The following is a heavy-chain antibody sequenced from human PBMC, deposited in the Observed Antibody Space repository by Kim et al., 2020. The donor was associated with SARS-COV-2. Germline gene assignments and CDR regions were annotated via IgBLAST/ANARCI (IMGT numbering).Heavy chain of an antibody. J-gene: IGHJ4*02. CDR2: IWSDGSYT. V-gene: IGHV3-33*01. Sequence: GGSLRLSCAASGLMFSASGMHWVRQAPGKGLDWVAMIWSDGSYTYYADSVEGRFTISRDNSKNTVYLQMNTLRVEDTATYYCVRDKGGRPLDYWGQGTLVTVSS. CDR1: GLMFSASG. D-gene: IGHD1-26*01. CDR3: VRDKGGRPLDY.